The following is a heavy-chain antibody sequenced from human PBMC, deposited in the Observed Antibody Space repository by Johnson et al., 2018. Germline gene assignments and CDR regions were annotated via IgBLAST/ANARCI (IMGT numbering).Heavy chain of an antibody. CDR2: ISSSYI. V-gene: IGHV3-21*05. Sequence: VQLVQSGGGLVQPGGSLRLSCAASGFTFSSYAMSWVRQAPGKGLEWVSYISSSYIYYADSVKGRFTISRDNAKNSLYLQMNSLRAEDTAVYYCARGSSSWEKDAFDIWGQGTMVTVSS. J-gene: IGHJ3*02. CDR1: GFTFSSYA. CDR3: ARGSSSWEKDAFDI. D-gene: IGHD6-13*01.